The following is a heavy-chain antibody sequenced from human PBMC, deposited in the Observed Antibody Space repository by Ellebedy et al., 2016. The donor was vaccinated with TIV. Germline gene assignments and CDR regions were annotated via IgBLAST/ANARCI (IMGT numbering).Heavy chain of an antibody. CDR1: GGSISSGGYY. CDR2: IYYSGST. CDR3: ARVPYDSSGYYGIFDWFDP. J-gene: IGHJ5*02. V-gene: IGHV4-31*03. Sequence: MPSETLSLTCTVSGGSISSGGYYWSWIRQHPGKGLEWIGYIYYSGSTYYNPSLKSRVTISVDTSKNQFSLKLSSVTAADTAVYYCARVPYDSSGYYGIFDWFDPWGQGTLVTVSS. D-gene: IGHD3-22*01.